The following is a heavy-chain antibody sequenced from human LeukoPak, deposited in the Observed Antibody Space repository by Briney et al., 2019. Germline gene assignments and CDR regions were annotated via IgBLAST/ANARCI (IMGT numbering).Heavy chain of an antibody. CDR2: IYYSGTT. Sequence: PSETPSLTCTVSGGSISSYYWSWIRQPPGKGLEWIGYIYYSGTTNYNPSLKSRVTISVDTSKNQFSLKLSPVTAADTAVYYCARGVYIAAAQYGYWGQGTLVTVSS. CDR1: GGSISSYY. D-gene: IGHD6-13*01. V-gene: IGHV4-59*01. CDR3: ARGVYIAAAQYGY. J-gene: IGHJ4*02.